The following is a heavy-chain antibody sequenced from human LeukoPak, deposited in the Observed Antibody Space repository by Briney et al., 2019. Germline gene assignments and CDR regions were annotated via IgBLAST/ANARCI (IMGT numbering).Heavy chain of an antibody. CDR2: IYYSGST. D-gene: IGHD6-6*01. CDR3: ARDGPYSSSN. CDR1: GGSISSSSYY. J-gene: IGHJ4*02. Sequence: PSETLSLTCTVSGGSISSSSYYWGWIRQPPGKGLEWIGSIYYSGSTYYNPSLKSRVTISVDTSKNQFSLKLSSVTAADTAVYYCARDGPYSSSNWGQGTLVTVSS. V-gene: IGHV4-39*07.